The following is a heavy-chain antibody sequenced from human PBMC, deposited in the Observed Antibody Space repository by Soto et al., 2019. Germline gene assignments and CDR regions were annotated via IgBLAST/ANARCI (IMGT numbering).Heavy chain of an antibody. CDR1: GFTFSSYS. CDR3: ARDWYCSSTSCYVGQQPVDY. Sequence: GGSLRLSCAASGFTFSSYSMNWVRQAPGKGLEWVSYISSSSSTIYYADSVKGRFTISRDNAKNSLYLQMNSLRDEDTAVYYCARDWYCSSTSCYVGQQPVDYWGQGTLVTVSS. V-gene: IGHV3-48*02. J-gene: IGHJ4*02. CDR2: ISSSSSTI. D-gene: IGHD2-2*01.